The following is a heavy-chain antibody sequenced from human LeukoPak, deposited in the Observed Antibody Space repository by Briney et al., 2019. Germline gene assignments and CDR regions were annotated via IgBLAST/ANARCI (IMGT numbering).Heavy chain of an antibody. CDR1: GGSFSGYY. D-gene: IGHD3-10*01. J-gene: IGHJ5*02. Sequence: SETLSLTCAVYGGSFSGYYWSWIRQPPGKGLEWIGEINHSGRTNYNPSLKSRVTISVDTSKNQFSLKLSSVTAADTAVYYCARRSITMVRGVITTHKNWFDPWGQGTLVTVSP. CDR3: ARRSITMVRGVITTHKNWFDP. V-gene: IGHV4-34*01. CDR2: INHSGRT.